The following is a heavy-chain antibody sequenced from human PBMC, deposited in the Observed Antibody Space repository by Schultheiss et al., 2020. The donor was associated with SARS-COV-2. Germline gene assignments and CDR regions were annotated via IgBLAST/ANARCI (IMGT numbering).Heavy chain of an antibody. J-gene: IGHJ4*02. V-gene: IGHV4-38-2*01. CDR1: SYSISSGYY. CDR3: ARGDYATLDY. CDR2: IYHSGST. D-gene: IGHD4-17*01. Sequence: SETLSLTCAVSSYSISSGYYWGWIRQPPGKGLEWIGSIYHSGSTYYNPSLKSRVTISVDTSKNQFSLKLSSVTAADTAVYYCARGDYATLDYWGQGTLVTVSS.